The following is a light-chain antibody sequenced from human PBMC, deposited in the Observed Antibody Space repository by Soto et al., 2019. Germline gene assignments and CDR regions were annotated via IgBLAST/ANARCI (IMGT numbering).Light chain of an antibody. CDR1: QSEGNK. J-gene: IGKJ2*01. Sequence: IVLTQSPATLSLSPGERATLSCRASQSEGNKIAWYQQKPGQPPRLLIYDVSNRATGVPARFSGSGSGTDFTLTISSLEPEDFGVYHCQQRSSWPRMYTFGQGTKLEI. CDR2: DVS. CDR3: QQRSSWPRMYT. V-gene: IGKV3-11*01.